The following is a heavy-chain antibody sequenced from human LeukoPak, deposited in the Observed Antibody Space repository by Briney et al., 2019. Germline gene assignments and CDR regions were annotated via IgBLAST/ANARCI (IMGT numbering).Heavy chain of an antibody. V-gene: IGHV4-59*01. Sequence: SETLSLTCTVSGGSISSYYWSWIRQPPGKGLEWIGYIYYSGSTNYNPSLKSRVTISVDTSKNQFSLKLSSVTAADTAVYYCARLEDYMDVWGKGTTVTVSS. CDR1: GGSISSYY. J-gene: IGHJ6*03. CDR2: IYYSGST. CDR3: ARLEDYMDV.